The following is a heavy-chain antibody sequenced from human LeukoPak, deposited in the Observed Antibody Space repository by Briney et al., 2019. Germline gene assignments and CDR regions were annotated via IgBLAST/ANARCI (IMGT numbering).Heavy chain of an antibody. D-gene: IGHD2-15*01. J-gene: IGHJ4*02. V-gene: IGHV3-23*01. CDR2: ISGSGGST. Sequence: PGGSLRLSCAASGFTFSSYAMSWVRQAPGKGLEWVSAISGSGGSTYYADSVKGRFTISRDNSKNTLYLQTNSLRAEDTAVYYCAKSVIVVVVAANFDYWGQGTLVTVSS. CDR1: GFTFSSYA. CDR3: AKSVIVVVVAANFDY.